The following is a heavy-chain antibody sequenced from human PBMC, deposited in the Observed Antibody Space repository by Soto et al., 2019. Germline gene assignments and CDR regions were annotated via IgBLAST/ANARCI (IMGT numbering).Heavy chain of an antibody. CDR3: VCGGNFFIY. J-gene: IGHJ4*02. CDR2: MDQDGSET. V-gene: IGHV3-7*01. D-gene: IGHD3-16*01. CDR1: GFTFSTYW. Sequence: EVQLVESGGGLVQPGGSLRLSCAASGFTFSTYWMTWVRQPPGKGLEWVANMDQDGSETYYVDSVRGRFTVSRDNATNSLYLHMKSLRVEDTAVYYCVCGGNFFIYWGQGTLVTVSP.